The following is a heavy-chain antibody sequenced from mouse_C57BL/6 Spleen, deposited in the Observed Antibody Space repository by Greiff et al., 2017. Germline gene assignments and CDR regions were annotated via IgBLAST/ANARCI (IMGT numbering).Heavy chain of an antibody. V-gene: IGHV1-82*01. Sequence: QVQLKQSGPELVKPGASVKISCKASGYAFSSSWMNWVKQRPGKGLEWIGRIYPGDGDTNYNGKFKGKATLTADKSSSTAYMQLSSLTSEDSAVYFCARRDDYVLRYFDVWGTGTTLTVSS. CDR3: ARRDDYVLRYFDV. CDR2: IYPGDGDT. D-gene: IGHD2-4*01. J-gene: IGHJ1*03. CDR1: GYAFSSSW.